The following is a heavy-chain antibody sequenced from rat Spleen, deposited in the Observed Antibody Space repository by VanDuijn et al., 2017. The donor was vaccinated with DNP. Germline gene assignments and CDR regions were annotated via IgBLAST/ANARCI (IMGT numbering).Heavy chain of an antibody. CDR2: IINDSSSA. J-gene: IGHJ2*01. Sequence: EVQLAESGGGLVQPGRSLKLSCVASGFTFSDFNMAWVRQAPRRGLEWVATIINDSSSAYHGDSVRGRFTISRDDAINTQYLQMDGLRSEDTATYYCARQNRSYFFDYWGQGVKVTVSS. CDR1: GFTFSDFN. V-gene: IGHV5-7*01. CDR3: ARQNRSYFFDY.